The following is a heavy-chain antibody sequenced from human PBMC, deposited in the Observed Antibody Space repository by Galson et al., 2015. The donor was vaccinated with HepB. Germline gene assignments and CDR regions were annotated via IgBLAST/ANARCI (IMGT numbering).Heavy chain of an antibody. V-gene: IGHV3-23*01. CDR3: AKVRGTFFYDY. Sequence: SLRLSCAASGFTFNDYAMSWVRQAPGKGLEWVSAISGGGGSTYYADSVKGRFAISRDNSKNTLYLQMNSLGAEDTARYYCAKVRGTFFYDYWGQGTLVTVPS. J-gene: IGHJ4*02. CDR1: GFTFNDYA. CDR2: ISGGGGST. D-gene: IGHD2/OR15-2a*01.